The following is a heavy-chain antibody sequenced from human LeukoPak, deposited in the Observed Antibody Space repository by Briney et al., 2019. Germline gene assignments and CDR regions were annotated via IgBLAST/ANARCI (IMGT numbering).Heavy chain of an antibody. CDR2: INPNSGGT. D-gene: IGHD3-3*01. J-gene: IGHJ3*02. Sequence: ASVKVSCKASGYAFTGYYMRWVRQAPGQGLEWMGWINPNSGGTNYAQKFQGRVTMTRDTSISTAYMELSRLRSDDTAVYYCARAPITIFGVVSNAFDIWGQGTMVTVSS. CDR3: ARAPITIFGVVSNAFDI. CDR1: GYAFTGYY. V-gene: IGHV1-2*02.